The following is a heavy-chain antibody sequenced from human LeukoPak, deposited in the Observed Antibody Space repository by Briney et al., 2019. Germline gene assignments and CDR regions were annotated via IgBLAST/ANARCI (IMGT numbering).Heavy chain of an antibody. J-gene: IGHJ6*02. CDR1: GFTFSDYV. CDR2: ISSSTGYT. D-gene: IGHD1-26*01. V-gene: IGHV3-11*06. CDR3: ARGVGGGMDV. Sequence: GGSLRLSCTASGFTFSDYVMSWIRQAPGKGLEWISHISSSTGYTNYADSVRGRFTISRDNAKNSLYLQMNSLRAEDTAVYYCARGVGGGMDVWGQGTTVTVSS.